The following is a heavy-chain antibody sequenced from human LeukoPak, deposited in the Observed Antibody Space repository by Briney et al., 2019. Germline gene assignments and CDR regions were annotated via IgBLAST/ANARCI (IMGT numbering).Heavy chain of an antibody. CDR3: GLPQRDGYNYGHYYYYGMDV. V-gene: IGHV1-69*01. J-gene: IGHJ6*02. CDR2: IIPIFGTA. Sequence: SVKVSCKASGGTFSSYAISWVRQAPGQGLEWMGGIIPIFGTANYAQKFQGRVTITADESTSTAYMELSSLRSEDTAVYYCGLPQRDGYNYGHYYYYGMDVWGQGTTVTVSS. D-gene: IGHD5-24*01. CDR1: GGTFSSYA.